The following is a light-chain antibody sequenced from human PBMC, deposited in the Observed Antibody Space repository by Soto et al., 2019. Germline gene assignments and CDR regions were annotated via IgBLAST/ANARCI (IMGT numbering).Light chain of an antibody. V-gene: IGKV3-20*01. CDR3: QQYGGSPMYS. Sequence: EIMLTQSPGTLSLSPGERVTLSCKTRQAISSRDLAWYQQKFGQAPRLLIYGASTRAAGIPDRFIGSGSGTDFTLTISRLEPEDVAVYYCQQYGGSPMYSFGQGTKLEIK. J-gene: IGKJ2*03. CDR1: QAISSRD. CDR2: GAS.